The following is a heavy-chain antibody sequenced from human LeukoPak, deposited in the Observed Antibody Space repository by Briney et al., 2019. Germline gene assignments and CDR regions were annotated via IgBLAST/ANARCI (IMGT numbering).Heavy chain of an antibody. CDR2: INPNSDGT. V-gene: IGHV1-2*02. Sequence: GASVKVSFRASGYTFTDYYLDWVRQAPGQGLEWMGWINPNSDGTNYARKFQGRVTMTRDTSISTAYMELSSLRSDDTAVYCCARDGYVDNSFDQGCRGTRVTVSS. J-gene: IGHJ4*02. CDR1: GYTFTDYY. D-gene: IGHD3-22*01. CDR3: ARDGYVDNSFDQ.